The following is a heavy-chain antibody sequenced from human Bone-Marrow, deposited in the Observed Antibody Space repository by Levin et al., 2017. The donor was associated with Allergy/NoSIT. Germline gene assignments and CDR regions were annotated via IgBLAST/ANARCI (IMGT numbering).Heavy chain of an antibody. CDR1: GVTFSTYV. V-gene: IGHV3-30-3*01. D-gene: IGHD3-9*01. J-gene: IGHJ3*02. Sequence: GGSLRLSCAASGVTFSTYVMHWVRQAPGKGLEWVAVISYDGNNKYYTDSVRGRFTISRDNSKNTLYLQMNSLRAEDTAVYFCARGNMRLTDAFDIWGQGTVVTVSS. CDR3: ARGNMRLTDAFDI. CDR2: ISYDGNNK.